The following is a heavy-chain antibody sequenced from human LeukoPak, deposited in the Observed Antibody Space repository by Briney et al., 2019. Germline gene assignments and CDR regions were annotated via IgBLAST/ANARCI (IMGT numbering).Heavy chain of an antibody. V-gene: IGHV4-59*01. Sequence: SETLSLTCAVYGGSFSGYYWSWIRQPPGKGLEWIGYIYYSGSTNYNPSLKSRVTISVDTSKNQFSLKLSSVTAADTAVYYCARDLDYWGQGTLVTVSS. CDR3: ARDLDY. CDR1: GGSFSGYY. J-gene: IGHJ4*02. CDR2: IYYSGST.